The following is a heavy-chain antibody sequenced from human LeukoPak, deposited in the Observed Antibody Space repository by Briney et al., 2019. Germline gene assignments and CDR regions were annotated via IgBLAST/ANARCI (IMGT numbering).Heavy chain of an antibody. J-gene: IGHJ6*04. Sequence: GGSLRLSRAASGFTFSSYEMNWVRQAPGKGLEWVSYISSSGSTIYYADSVKGQFTISRDNAKNSLYLQMNSLRAEDTAVYYCAELGITMIGGVWGKGTTVTISS. D-gene: IGHD3-10*02. V-gene: IGHV3-48*03. CDR2: ISSSGSTI. CDR1: GFTFSSYE. CDR3: AELGITMIGGV.